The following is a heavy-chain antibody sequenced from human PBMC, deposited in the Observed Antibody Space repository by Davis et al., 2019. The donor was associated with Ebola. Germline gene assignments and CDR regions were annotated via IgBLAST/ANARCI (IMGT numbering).Heavy chain of an antibody. J-gene: IGHJ4*02. CDR2: VHGGNGNT. V-gene: IGHV1-3*01. CDR1: RFILTNYA. Sequence: ASFKLSCNASRFILTNYAIHWVRQAPGQRLEWMGWVHGGNGNTKYSQRFQGRVTITTDTSANTVYLDLTSLRSDGQTVFSCARASFGYNSGWYADYWGPGSLVTVSS. D-gene: IGHD6-19*01. CDR3: ARASFGYNSGWYADY.